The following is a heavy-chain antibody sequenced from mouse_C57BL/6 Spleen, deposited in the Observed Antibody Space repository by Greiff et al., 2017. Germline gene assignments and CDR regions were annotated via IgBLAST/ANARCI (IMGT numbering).Heavy chain of an antibody. J-gene: IGHJ2*01. CDR3: AREGGSSGYFDY. Sequence: EVMLVESGGGLVKPGGSLKLSCAASGFTFSSYAMSWVRQTPEKRLEWVATISDGGSYTYYPDNVKGRFTISRDNAKNNLYLQMSHLKSEDTAMYYCAREGGSSGYFDYWGQGTTLTVSS. D-gene: IGHD3-2*02. CDR1: GFTFSSYA. CDR2: ISDGGSYT. V-gene: IGHV5-4*01.